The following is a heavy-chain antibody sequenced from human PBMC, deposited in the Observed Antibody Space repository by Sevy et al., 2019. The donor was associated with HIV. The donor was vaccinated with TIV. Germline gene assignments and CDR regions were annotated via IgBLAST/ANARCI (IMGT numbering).Heavy chain of an antibody. V-gene: IGHV5-51*01. CDR1: GYSFTSYW. CDR3: ARSRGQDGYNVHPFDY. J-gene: IGHJ4*02. Sequence: GESLKISCKGSGYSFTSYWIGWVRQMPGKGLEWMGIIYPGDSDTRYSPSFQGQVTISADKSISTAYLQWSSLKASDTAMYYCARSRGQDGYNVHPFDYWGQGTLVTVSS. CDR2: IYPGDSDT. D-gene: IGHD3-10*02.